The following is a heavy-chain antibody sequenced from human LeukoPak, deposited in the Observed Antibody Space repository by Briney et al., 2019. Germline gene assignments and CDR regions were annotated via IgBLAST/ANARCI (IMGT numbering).Heavy chain of an antibody. V-gene: IGHV3-21*01. CDR1: GFTFSSYA. J-gene: IGHJ4*02. D-gene: IGHD6-19*01. CDR2: ISSSSSYM. CDR3: ARDRIAVAGMDY. Sequence: PGGSLRLSCAASGFTFSSYAMSWVRQAPGKGLEWVSSISSSSSYMYYADSVKGRFTISRDNAKNSLYLQMNNLRAEDTAVYYCARDRIAVAGMDYWGQGTLVTVSS.